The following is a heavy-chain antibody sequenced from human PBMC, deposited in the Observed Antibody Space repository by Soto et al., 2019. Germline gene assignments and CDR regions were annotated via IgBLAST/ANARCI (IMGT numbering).Heavy chain of an antibody. V-gene: IGHV3-30*18. J-gene: IGHJ4*02. CDR1: GFTFSSYG. CDR2: ISYDGSNK. Sequence: QVQLVESGGGVVQPGRSLRLSCAASGFTFSSYGMHWVRQAPGKGLEWVAVISYDGSNKYYADSVKGRFTISRDNSKNTLYLLMNSLRAEDTAVYYCAKASGSSGWYGDYWAQGTLVTVSS. D-gene: IGHD6-19*01. CDR3: AKASGSSGWYGDY.